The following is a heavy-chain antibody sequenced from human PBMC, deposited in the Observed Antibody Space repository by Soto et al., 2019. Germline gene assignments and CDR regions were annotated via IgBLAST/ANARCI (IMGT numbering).Heavy chain of an antibody. CDR1: GYKITSYG. CDR3: ARDLPMVRGVVLNFFDY. CDR2: ISGYNGDT. J-gene: IGHJ4*02. V-gene: IGHV1-18*01. D-gene: IGHD3-10*01. Sequence: QVQLEQSGAEVKKPGASVKVSCKASGYKITSYGVTWVRQAPGQGLEWMGRISGYNGDTKYAQNLQGILTMTIDTTPSTAYMELRSIRSEETAVYYCARDLPMVRGVVLNFFDYWGQGTLVAVSS.